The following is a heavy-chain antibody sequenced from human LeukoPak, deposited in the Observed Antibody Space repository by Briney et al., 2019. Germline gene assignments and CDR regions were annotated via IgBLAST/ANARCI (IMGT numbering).Heavy chain of an antibody. J-gene: IGHJ6*04. V-gene: IGHV3-66*01. CDR2: IYSGGST. Sequence: GGSLRLSCAASEFSVGSNYMTWVRQAPGKGLEWVSLIYSGGSTYYADSVKGRFTISRDNAKNSLYLQMNSLRAEDTAVYYCAQLGSTMIGVVWGKGNTVTSSS. CDR3: AQLGSTMIGVV. CDR1: EFSVGSNY. D-gene: IGHD3-10*02.